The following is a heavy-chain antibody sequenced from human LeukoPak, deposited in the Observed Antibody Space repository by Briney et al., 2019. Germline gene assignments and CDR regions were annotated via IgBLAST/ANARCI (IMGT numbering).Heavy chain of an antibody. D-gene: IGHD3-22*01. Sequence: HAGGSLRLSCAASGFTFSSYAMSWVRQAPGKGLEWVSAISGSGGSTYYADSVKGRFTISRDNSKNTLYLQMNSLRAEDTAVYYCAKYGSATYYYDSSGYERGAKFYYYYMDVWGKGTTVTVSS. CDR3: AKYGSATYYYDSSGYERGAKFYYYYMDV. CDR2: ISGSGGST. J-gene: IGHJ6*03. V-gene: IGHV3-23*01. CDR1: GFTFSSYA.